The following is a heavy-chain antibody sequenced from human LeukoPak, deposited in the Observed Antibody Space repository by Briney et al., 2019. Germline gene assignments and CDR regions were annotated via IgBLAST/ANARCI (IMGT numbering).Heavy chain of an antibody. D-gene: IGHD3-22*01. CDR3: ARDRGSGYPDAFDI. V-gene: IGHV4-59*01. CDR1: GGSISSYY. J-gene: IGHJ3*02. Sequence: SETLSLTCTVSGGSISSYYWSWIRQPPGKGLEWIGYIYYSGSTNYNPSLKSRVTISVDTSKNQFPLKLSSVTAADTAVYYCARDRGSGYPDAFDIGGQGTMVTVSS. CDR2: IYYSGST.